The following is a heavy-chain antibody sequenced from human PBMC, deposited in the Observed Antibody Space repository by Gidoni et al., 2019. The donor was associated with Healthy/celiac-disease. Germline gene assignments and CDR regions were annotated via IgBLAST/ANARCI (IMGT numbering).Heavy chain of an antibody. CDR2: IYYRGST. D-gene: IGHD2-2*01. V-gene: IGHV4-31*03. Sequence: QVQLQESGPGLVKPSQTLSLTCTVSGGSISIGGYYWSWIRQHPGKGLEWIGYIYYRGSTYYNPSLKSRVTISVDTSKNQFSLKLSSVTAADTAVYYCARGSVVVPAAPYYFDYWGQGTLVTVSS. CDR3: ARGSVVVPAAPYYFDY. CDR1: GGSISIGGYY. J-gene: IGHJ4*02.